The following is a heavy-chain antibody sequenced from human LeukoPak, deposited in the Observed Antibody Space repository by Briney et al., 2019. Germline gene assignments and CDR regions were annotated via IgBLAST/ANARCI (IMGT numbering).Heavy chain of an antibody. D-gene: IGHD3-9*01. CDR1: GGTFSSYA. J-gene: IGHJ4*02. CDR3: ARDYYDILAGYYNPSGNDY. V-gene: IGHV1-69*01. CDR2: IIPIFGTA. Sequence: SVKVSCKASGGTFSSYAISWVRQAPGQGLEWMGGIIPIFGTANYAQKFQGRVTITADESTSTAYMELSSLRSEDTAVYYCARDYYDILAGYYNPSGNDYWGQGTLVTVSS.